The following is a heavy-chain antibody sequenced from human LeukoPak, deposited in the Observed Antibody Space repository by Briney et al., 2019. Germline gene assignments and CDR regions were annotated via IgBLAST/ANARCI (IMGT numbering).Heavy chain of an antibody. J-gene: IGHJ3*02. D-gene: IGHD6-19*01. V-gene: IGHV3-23*01. Sequence: GGSLRLSCAASGFTFSSYGMSWVRQSPGKGLEWVSAISGSGASTYYADSVKGRFTISRDNSKNTLYLQMNSLRAEDTAVYYCAKDQWTWLARDAFDIWGQGTMVTVSS. CDR1: GFTFSSYG. CDR3: AKDQWTWLARDAFDI. CDR2: ISGSGAST.